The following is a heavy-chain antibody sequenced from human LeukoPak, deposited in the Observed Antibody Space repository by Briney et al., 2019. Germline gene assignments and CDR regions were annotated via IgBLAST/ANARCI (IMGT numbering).Heavy chain of an antibody. J-gene: IGHJ6*02. Sequence: GGSLRLSCIASGFTFSNDWMTWVRQVPGKGLEWVGKIKEDGTEKVYVDSVKGRFTISRDNAKNSLYLQMNSLRAEDTAVYYCARDLDYDSRMDVWGQGTTVTVSS. CDR1: GFTFSNDW. CDR2: IKEDGTEK. D-gene: IGHD3/OR15-3a*01. CDR3: ARDLDYDSRMDV. V-gene: IGHV3-7*01.